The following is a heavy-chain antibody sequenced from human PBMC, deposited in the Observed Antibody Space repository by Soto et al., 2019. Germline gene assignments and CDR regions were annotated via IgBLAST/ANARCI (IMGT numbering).Heavy chain of an antibody. Sequence: EVQLLESGGGLVQPGGSLRLSCAASGFTFSDHAMNWVRQAPGKGLEWVSGTSIRGTSTYYADSVKGRFIISRDNSKGTLYLQMNSLGADDTAIYYCGRSSGFWNDKTKRFSDSWGQGTLVIVSS. V-gene: IGHV3-23*01. CDR2: TSIRGTST. CDR3: GRSSGFWNDKTKRFSDS. J-gene: IGHJ4*02. D-gene: IGHD3-3*01. CDR1: GFTFSDHA.